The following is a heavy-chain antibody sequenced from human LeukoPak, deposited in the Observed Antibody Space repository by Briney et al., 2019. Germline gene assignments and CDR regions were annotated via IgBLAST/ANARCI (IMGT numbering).Heavy chain of an antibody. CDR1: GGSFSGYY. J-gene: IGHJ6*03. CDR3: ARRKTTVVTPSFYYYMDV. V-gene: IGHV4-34*01. CDR2: INHSGST. D-gene: IGHD4-23*01. Sequence: SETLSLTCAVYGGSFSGYYWSWIRQPPGKGLEWIGEINHSGSTNYNPSLKSRVTISVDTSKNQFSLKLSSVTAADTAVYYCARRKTTVVTPSFYYYMDVWGKGTTVTISS.